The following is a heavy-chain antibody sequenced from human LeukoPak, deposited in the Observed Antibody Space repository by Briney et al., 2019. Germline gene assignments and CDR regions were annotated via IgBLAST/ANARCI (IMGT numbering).Heavy chain of an antibody. CDR1: GYTFSNYG. CDR2: ISAYNGNT. Sequence: ASVKVSCKASGYTFSNYGISWVRQAPGQGLEWMGWISAYNGNTAYAQNLRDRVTMTTDTCTSTAYMELRGLRSDDTAVYYCARVNVDIGMWESENYWGQGTLVTVSS. J-gene: IGHJ4*02. CDR3: ARVNVDIGMWESENY. V-gene: IGHV1-18*01. D-gene: IGHD5-12*01.